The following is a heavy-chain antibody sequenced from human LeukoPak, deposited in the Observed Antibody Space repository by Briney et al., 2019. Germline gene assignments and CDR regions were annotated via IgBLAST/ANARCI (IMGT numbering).Heavy chain of an antibody. Sequence: GKSLRLSCEASGFPFNTYGMHWVRQAPGKGLEWVANIKQDGSEKYYVDSVKGRFTISRDNAKNSLYLQMNSLRAEDTAVYYCARDRVAAQPHPIDYWGQGTLVTVSS. CDR1: GFPFNTYG. V-gene: IGHV3-7*01. J-gene: IGHJ4*02. D-gene: IGHD6-19*01. CDR3: ARDRVAAQPHPIDY. CDR2: IKQDGSEK.